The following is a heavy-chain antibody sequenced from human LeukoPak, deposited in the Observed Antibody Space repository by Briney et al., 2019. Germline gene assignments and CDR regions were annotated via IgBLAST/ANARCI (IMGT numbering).Heavy chain of an antibody. CDR2: VYSSGTT. Sequence: PSETLSLTCTVSGGPLSSFYWSRIRQPPGKGLEWFGYVYSSGTTNYNPSLKSRVTISIDTSKSQFSLKLSSVTAADTAVYYCARNEGQQLSRSWFDPWGQGTLVTVSS. CDR3: ARNEGQQLSRSWFDP. V-gene: IGHV4-59*12. J-gene: IGHJ5*02. CDR1: GGPLSSFY. D-gene: IGHD6-13*01.